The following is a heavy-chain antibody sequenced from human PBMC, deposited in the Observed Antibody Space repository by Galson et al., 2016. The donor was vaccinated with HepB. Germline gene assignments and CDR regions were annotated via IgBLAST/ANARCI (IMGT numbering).Heavy chain of an antibody. D-gene: IGHD1-1*01. CDR3: VRRAGTTWGLDN. CDR1: GSNFTSHW. V-gene: IGHV5-51*01. J-gene: IGHJ4*02. Sequence: QSGAEVKKPGEYLKISCKGSGSNFTSHWIGWVRRRPGKGLEWMGIIFPADSDIRISPSLQGQVTISADRSITTAYLQWNSLTSPDTGMYYCVRRAGTTWGLDNWGQGTLVTGAS. CDR2: IFPADSDI.